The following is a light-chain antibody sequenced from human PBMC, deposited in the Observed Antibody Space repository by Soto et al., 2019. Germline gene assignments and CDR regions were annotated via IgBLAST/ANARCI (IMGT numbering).Light chain of an antibody. CDR1: PSNNGSNT. J-gene: IGLJ2*01. CDR2: GDY. Sequence: QTVLTQPPSASGTPGQRVTISCSGSPSNNGSNTVSWYQQFSGSAPRLIMYGDYRRPSGVPDRFSGSKSGTSASLAISGLQSEDESIFYCAAWDDSLSGHVVFGGGTQLTVL. V-gene: IGLV1-44*01. CDR3: AAWDDSLSGHVV.